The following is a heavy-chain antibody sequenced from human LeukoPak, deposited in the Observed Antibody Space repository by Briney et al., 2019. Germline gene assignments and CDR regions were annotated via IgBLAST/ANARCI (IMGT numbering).Heavy chain of an antibody. Sequence: SGPTLVKPTQTLTLTCTFSGFSLSTSGVGVGWIRQPPGKALEWLALIYWNDDKRYSPSLKSRLTITKDTSKNQVVLTMTNMDPVDTATYYCAHWAPDFWSGYFDYWGQGTLVTVSS. CDR2: IYWNDDK. CDR3: AHWAPDFWSGYFDY. D-gene: IGHD3-3*01. CDR1: GFSLSTSGVG. J-gene: IGHJ4*02. V-gene: IGHV2-5*01.